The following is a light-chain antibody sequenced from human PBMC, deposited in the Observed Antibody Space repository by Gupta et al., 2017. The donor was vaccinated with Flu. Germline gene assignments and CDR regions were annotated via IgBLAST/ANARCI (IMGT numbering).Light chain of an antibody. Sequence: DIQMTQSPSTLSASVGDRVTITCRASQSVSYWLAWYQQKPGKAPKLLIYMASKSQSGVPSRFSATGSVTEFTLTINDVQPDDFATYYCQQYNRHPFTFGLGTRLEI. J-gene: IGKJ2*01. CDR3: QQYNRHPFT. CDR2: MAS. V-gene: IGKV1-5*03. CDR1: QSVSYW.